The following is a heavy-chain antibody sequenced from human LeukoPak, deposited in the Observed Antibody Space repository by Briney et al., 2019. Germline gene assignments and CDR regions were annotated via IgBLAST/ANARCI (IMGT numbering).Heavy chain of an antibody. D-gene: IGHD3-22*01. CDR3: ARDPRYYYDSRGETYLDW. CDR1: GFSFSTYW. Sequence: GGSLRLSCAASGFSFSTYWMSWVRQAPGKGPEWVANIMQDGSEKYYVDSVEGRFTISRDNAKNALYLQMNSLRAEDSAVYFCARDPRYYYDSRGETYLDWGAQGPRVPVSS. V-gene: IGHV3-7*01. J-gene: IGHJ4*02. CDR2: IMQDGSEK.